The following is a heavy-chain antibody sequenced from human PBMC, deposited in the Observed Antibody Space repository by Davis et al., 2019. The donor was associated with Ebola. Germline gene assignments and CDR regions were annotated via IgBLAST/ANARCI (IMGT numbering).Heavy chain of an antibody. CDR2: INHSGST. CDR1: GWSFSGYY. D-gene: IGHD7-27*01. J-gene: IGHJ6*02. Sequence: SETLSLTCAVSGWSFSGYYWSWIRQPPGKGLEWIGEINHSGSTNYNPSLKSRVTISVDTSKNQFSLKLSSVTAANTAVYYCASWGGHAWGGGMDVWGQGTTVTVSS. V-gene: IGHV4-34*01. CDR3: ASWGGHAWGGGMDV.